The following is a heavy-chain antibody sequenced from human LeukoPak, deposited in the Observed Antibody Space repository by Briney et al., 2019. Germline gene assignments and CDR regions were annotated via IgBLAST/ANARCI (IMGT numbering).Heavy chain of an antibody. Sequence: GGSLRPSCAASGFTVSSNYMSWVRQAPGKGLEWVSVIYSGGSTYYADSVKGRFTISRDNSKNTLYLQMNSLRAEDTAVYYCARDPPKGYWGQGTLVTVSS. CDR3: ARDPPKGY. CDR1: GFTVSSNY. CDR2: IYSGGST. V-gene: IGHV3-53*01. J-gene: IGHJ4*02.